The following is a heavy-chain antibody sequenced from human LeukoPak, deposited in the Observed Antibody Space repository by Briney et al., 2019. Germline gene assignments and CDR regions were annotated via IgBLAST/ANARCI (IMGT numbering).Heavy chain of an antibody. J-gene: IGHJ4*02. CDR3: ARVAAAGTPLEGFFDY. Sequence: ASVKVSCKASGGTSSSYAISWVRQAPGQGLEWMGGIIPIFGTANYAQKFQGRVTITTDESTSTAYMELSSLRSEDTAVYYCARVAAAGTPLEGFFDYWGQGTLVTVSS. V-gene: IGHV1-69*05. D-gene: IGHD6-13*01. CDR2: IIPIFGTA. CDR1: GGTSSSYA.